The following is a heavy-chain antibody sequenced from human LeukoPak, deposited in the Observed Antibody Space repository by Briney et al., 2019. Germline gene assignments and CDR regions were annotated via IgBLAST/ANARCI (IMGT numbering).Heavy chain of an antibody. CDR3: ARGPWFGEF. Sequence: SETLSLTCAVYGGSFSGYYWSWIRQPPGKGLEWIGEINHSGSTNYNPSLKSRVTISVDTSKNQFSLKLSSVTAADTAVYYCARGPWFGEFWGQGTLVTVSS. V-gene: IGHV4-34*01. CDR2: INHSGST. CDR1: GGSFSGYY. D-gene: IGHD3-10*01. J-gene: IGHJ4*02.